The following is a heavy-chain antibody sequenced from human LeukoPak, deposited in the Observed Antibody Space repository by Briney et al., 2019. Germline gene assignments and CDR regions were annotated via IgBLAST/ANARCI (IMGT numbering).Heavy chain of an antibody. D-gene: IGHD6-6*01. CDR3: AKAGRGSTSYYYYMNV. J-gene: IGHJ6*03. CDR2: IYSGGST. Sequence: GGSLRLSCAASGFTVSSNYMSWVRQAPGKGLEWVSVIYSGGSTYYADSVKGRFTISRDNSKNTLFLQMNSLRPEDTAIYYCAKAGRGSTSYYYYMNVWGKGTAVTVSS. V-gene: IGHV3-53*05. CDR1: GFTVSSNY.